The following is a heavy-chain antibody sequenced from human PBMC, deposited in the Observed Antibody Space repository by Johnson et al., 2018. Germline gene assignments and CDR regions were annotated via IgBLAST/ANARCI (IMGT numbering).Heavy chain of an antibody. Sequence: QVQLVQSGGGVVQPGRSLRLSCAASGFTFRSYAMNWVRQAPGKGLEWVAVISSDGSNKYYGDPGKGRLTISRDNSKNTLYLQMNSLRAEDTAVYYCARSRSDSYVIDIWGQGTMVTVSS. D-gene: IGHD3-16*01. V-gene: IGHV3-30-3*01. CDR1: GFTFRSYA. J-gene: IGHJ3*02. CDR2: ISSDGSNK. CDR3: ARSRSDSYVIDI.